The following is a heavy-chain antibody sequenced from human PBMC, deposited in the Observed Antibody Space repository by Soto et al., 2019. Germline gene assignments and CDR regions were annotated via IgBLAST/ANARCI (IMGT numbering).Heavy chain of an antibody. V-gene: IGHV3-30*18. CDR1: GFTFSSYG. CDR3: AKEEMATIVAYFDY. D-gene: IGHD5-12*01. J-gene: IGHJ4*02. CDR2: ISYDGSNK. Sequence: SLRLSCAASGFTFSSYGMHWVRQAPGKGLEWVAVISYDGSNKYYADSVKGRFTISRDNSKNTLYLQMNSLRAEDTAVYYCAKEEMATIVAYFDYWGQGTLVTVSS.